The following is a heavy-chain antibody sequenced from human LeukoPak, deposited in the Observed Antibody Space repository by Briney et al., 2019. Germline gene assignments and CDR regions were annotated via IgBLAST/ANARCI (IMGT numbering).Heavy chain of an antibody. Sequence: GGTLRLSCAASGSTFSSYGMSWVRQAPGKGLEWVSAISGSGGSTYYADSVKGRFTISRDNSKNTLYLQMNSLKTEDTAVYYCTTDLYNWNDEGFDYWGQGTLVTVSS. J-gene: IGHJ4*02. D-gene: IGHD1-1*01. CDR2: ISGSGGST. V-gene: IGHV3-23*01. CDR1: GSTFSSYG. CDR3: TTDLYNWNDEGFDY.